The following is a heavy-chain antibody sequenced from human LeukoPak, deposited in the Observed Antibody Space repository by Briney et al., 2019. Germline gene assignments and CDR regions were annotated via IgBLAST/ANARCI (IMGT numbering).Heavy chain of an antibody. J-gene: IGHJ4*02. V-gene: IGHV1-69*13. CDR2: IIPIFGTA. D-gene: IGHD3-22*01. CDR1: GGTLSRFA. Sequence: ASVKVSCKASGGTLSRFAISWLRQAPGQGLEWMGGIIPIFGTANSAQKFQGRVTITADESTSTLYMELRSLRSEDTAVYYCARGLYYYDSSGLPGYWGQGTLVTVSS. CDR3: ARGLYYYDSSGLPGY.